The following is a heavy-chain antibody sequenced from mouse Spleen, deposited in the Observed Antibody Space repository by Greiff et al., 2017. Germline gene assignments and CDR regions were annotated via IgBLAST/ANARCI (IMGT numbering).Heavy chain of an antibody. V-gene: IGHV5-9-3*01. CDR3: ARHEITTATRYFDV. CDR2: ISSGGSYT. J-gene: IGHJ1*01. Sequence: DVHLVESGGGLVKPGGSLKLSCAASGFTFRSYAMSWVRQTPEKRLEWVATISSGGSYTYYPDSVKGRFTISRDNAKNTLYLQMSSLRSEDTAMYYCARHEITTATRYFDVWGAGTTVTVSS. CDR1: GFTFRSYA. D-gene: IGHD1-2*01.